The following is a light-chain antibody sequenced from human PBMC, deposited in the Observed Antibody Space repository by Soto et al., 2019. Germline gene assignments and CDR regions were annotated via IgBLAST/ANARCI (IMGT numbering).Light chain of an antibody. Sequence: QSALTQPPSVSGAPGQRVTISCTESSSNIGAGYDVHWYQQLPGTAPKLLIYGNSNRPSGVPDRFSGSKSGTSASLAITGLLAEDEAEYYCQSYDSSLSCWVFGGGTKLTVL. CDR2: GNS. J-gene: IGLJ3*02. CDR3: QSYDSSLSCWV. CDR1: SSNIGAGYD. V-gene: IGLV1-40*01.